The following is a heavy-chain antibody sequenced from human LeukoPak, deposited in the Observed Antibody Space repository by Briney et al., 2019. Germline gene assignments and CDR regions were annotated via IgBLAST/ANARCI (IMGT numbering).Heavy chain of an antibody. Sequence: GGSLRLSCAASGFTVSSNYMSWVRQAPGKGLEWVSVIYSGGSTYYADSVKGRFTISRDNSKNTLYLQMNSLRAEDTAVYYCAREGDGFSDDAFDIWGQGTMVTVSS. J-gene: IGHJ3*02. CDR1: GFTVSSNY. CDR3: AREGDGFSDDAFDI. V-gene: IGHV3-66*01. CDR2: IYSGGST. D-gene: IGHD3-10*01.